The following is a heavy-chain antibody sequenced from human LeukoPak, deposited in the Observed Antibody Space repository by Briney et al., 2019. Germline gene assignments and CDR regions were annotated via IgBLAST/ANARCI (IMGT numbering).Heavy chain of an antibody. V-gene: IGHV1-2*02. D-gene: IGHD2-15*01. CDR2: INPNSGGT. J-gene: IGHJ4*02. Sequence: ASVKVSCKASGYTFTGYYMHWVRQAPGQGLEWMRWINPNSGGTNYAQKFQGRVTMTRDTSISTAYMELSRLRSDDTAVYYCARAYCSGGSCYFNFDYWGQGTLVTVSS. CDR3: ARAYCSGGSCYFNFDY. CDR1: GYTFTGYY.